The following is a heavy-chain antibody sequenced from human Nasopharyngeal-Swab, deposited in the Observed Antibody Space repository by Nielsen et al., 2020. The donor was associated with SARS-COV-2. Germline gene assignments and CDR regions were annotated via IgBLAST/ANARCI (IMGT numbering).Heavy chain of an antibody. CDR1: GASFSGLY. J-gene: IGHJ6*03. Sequence: SQTMSPTSAVYGASFSGLYWSWVRPPPGKGLEWIGEINHSGSTNYHPPLKRRVTRSVDTSKHQFSLKLSSVTAADAAVYYCARDIGTRLRFHRYYMEVLGKVGTVNVCS. CDR3: ARDIGTRLRFHRYYMEV. D-gene: IGHD3-3*01. V-gene: IGHV4-34*01. CDR2: INHSGST.